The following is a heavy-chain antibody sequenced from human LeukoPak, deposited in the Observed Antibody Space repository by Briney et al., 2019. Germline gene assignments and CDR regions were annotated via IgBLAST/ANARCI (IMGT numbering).Heavy chain of an antibody. V-gene: IGHV3-21*01. CDR2: IGSRNIYI. D-gene: IGHD2-15*01. Sequence: GGSLRLSCAASGFTVSSNYMNWVRQAPGKGLEWVSSIGSRNIYIYYADSVKGRFTISRDDARNSLYLQMNSLRAEDTAVYFCARDYDGEVAVPANWFAPWGQGTLVTVSS. CDR1: GFTVSSNY. J-gene: IGHJ5*02. CDR3: ARDYDGEVAVPANWFAP.